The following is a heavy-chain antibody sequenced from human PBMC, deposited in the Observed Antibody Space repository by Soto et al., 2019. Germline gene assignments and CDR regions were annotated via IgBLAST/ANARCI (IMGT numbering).Heavy chain of an antibody. V-gene: IGHV3-30*02. CDR1: GFTFSSYG. CDR2: IWYDGSNK. CDR3: ATDYDFWSGYSPVMGY. J-gene: IGHJ4*02. D-gene: IGHD3-3*01. Sequence: GGSLRLSCAASGFTFSSYGMHWVRQAPGKGLEWVAVIWYDGSNKYYADSVKGRFTISRDNSKNTLYLQMNSLRAEDTAVYYCATDYDFWSGYSPVMGYWGQGTLVTVSS.